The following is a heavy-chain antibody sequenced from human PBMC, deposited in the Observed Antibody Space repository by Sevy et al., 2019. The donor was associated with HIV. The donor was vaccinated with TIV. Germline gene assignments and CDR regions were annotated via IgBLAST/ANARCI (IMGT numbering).Heavy chain of an antibody. CDR1: GGSFSGYY. CDR2: INHSGST. J-gene: IGHJ4*02. D-gene: IGHD6-13*01. CDR3: ARGKAAAGPPRGKYYFDY. Sequence: SETLSLTCTVYGGSFSGYYWSWIRQPPGKGLEWIGEINHSGSTNYNPSLKSRVTISVDTSKNQFSLKRSSVTAADTAVYYCARGKAAAGPPRGKYYFDYWGQGTLVTVSS. V-gene: IGHV4-34*01.